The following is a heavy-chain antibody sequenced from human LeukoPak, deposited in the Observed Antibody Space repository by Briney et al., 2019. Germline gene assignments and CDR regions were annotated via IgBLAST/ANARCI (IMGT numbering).Heavy chain of an antibody. CDR3: ARDSSRGTDFDY. CDR1: GGSFSGYY. V-gene: IGHV4-34*01. Sequence: SETLSLTCAVYGGSFSGYYWSWIRQPPGKGLEWIGEINHSGSTNYNPSLKSRVTISVDTSKNQFSLKLSSVTAADTAVYYCARDSSRGTDFDYWGQGTLVTVSS. J-gene: IGHJ4*02. CDR2: INHSGST. D-gene: IGHD6-13*01.